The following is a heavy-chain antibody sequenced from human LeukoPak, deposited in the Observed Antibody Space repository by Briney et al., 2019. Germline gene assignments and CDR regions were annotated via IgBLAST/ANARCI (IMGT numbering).Heavy chain of an antibody. Sequence: GGSLRLSCAASEFTFSNYGMNWVRQAPGQGLEWVSGISASGASTYYADSVKGRFTISRDNSKNTLYLQMNSLRAEDTALYYCAKDITRHLVKGYFDYWGQGTLVTVSS. CDR3: AKDITRHLVKGYFDY. D-gene: IGHD6-6*01. CDR1: EFTFSNYG. V-gene: IGHV3-23*01. CDR2: ISASGAST. J-gene: IGHJ4*02.